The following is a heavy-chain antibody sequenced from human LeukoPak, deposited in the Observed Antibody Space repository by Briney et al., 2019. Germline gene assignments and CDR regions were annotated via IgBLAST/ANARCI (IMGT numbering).Heavy chain of an antibody. J-gene: IGHJ4*02. Sequence: GSLRLSCAASGFTFSSYSMNWVRQPPGKGLEWIGSIYYSGSTYYNPSLKSRVTISVDTSKNQFSLKLSSVTAADTAVYYCARHGYGSGSYPGYWGQGTLVTVSS. D-gene: IGHD3-10*01. CDR1: GFTFSSYSMN. CDR3: ARHGYGSGSYPGY. V-gene: IGHV4-39*01. CDR2: IYYSGST.